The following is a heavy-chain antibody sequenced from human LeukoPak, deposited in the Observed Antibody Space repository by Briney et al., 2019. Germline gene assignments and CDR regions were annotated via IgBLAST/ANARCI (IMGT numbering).Heavy chain of an antibody. D-gene: IGHD6-13*01. CDR1: GFTFDDYG. V-gene: IGHV4-34*01. J-gene: IGHJ4*02. Sequence: GSLRLSCAASGFTFDDYGMSWVRQAPGKGLEWIGETNHSGSTNYNPSLKSRATISVDTSKNQFSLKLSSVTAADTAVYYCARVGPYSSSCPDYWGQGTLVTVSS. CDR2: TNHSGST. CDR3: ARVGPYSSSCPDY.